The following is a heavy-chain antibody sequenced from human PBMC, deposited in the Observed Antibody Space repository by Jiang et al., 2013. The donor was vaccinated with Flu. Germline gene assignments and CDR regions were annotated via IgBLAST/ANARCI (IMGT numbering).Heavy chain of an antibody. D-gene: IGHD3-22*01. J-gene: IGHJ6*02. CDR3: ARDFIQYDSSGYYYNYYGMDV. V-gene: IGHV4-59*03. Sequence: GSGLVKPSETLSLTCTVSGASISSYYWSWIRQPPGKGLEWIGYISYSGSTNYSPSLKSRVTLSLDTSKNQFSLKLTSVTAADTALYYCARDFIQYDSSGYYYNYYGMDVWGQGTTVTVSS. CDR1: GASISSYY. CDR2: ISYSGST.